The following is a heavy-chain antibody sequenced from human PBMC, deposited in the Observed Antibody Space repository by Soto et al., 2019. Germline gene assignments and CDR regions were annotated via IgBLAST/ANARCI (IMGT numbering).Heavy chain of an antibody. Sequence: EFLKIAFKGSGYSCTSYWIGWVRQIPGKGLEWMGIIYPCDSDTRYSPSFQGQVTISADKSISTAYLQWSSLKASDTAMYYCARQFYSNYYYGMDVWGQGTTVTVSS. J-gene: IGHJ6*02. CDR2: IYPCDSDT. D-gene: IGHD4-4*01. CDR1: GYSCTSYW. CDR3: ARQFYSNYYYGMDV. V-gene: IGHV5-51*01.